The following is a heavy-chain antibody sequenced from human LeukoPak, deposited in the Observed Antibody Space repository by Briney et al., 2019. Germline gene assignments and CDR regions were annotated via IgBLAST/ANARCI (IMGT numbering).Heavy chain of an antibody. CDR3: ARVGDSSGYYSFDY. D-gene: IGHD3-22*01. V-gene: IGHV7-4-1*02. CDR1: GYTFTSYA. CDR2: INTNTGNP. J-gene: IGHJ4*02. Sequence: ASVKVSCKASGYTFTSYAMNWVRQAPGQGLEWMGWINTNTGNPTYAQGFTGRFVFSLDTSVSTAYLQISSLKAEDTAVYYCARVGDSSGYYSFDYWGQGTLVTVSS.